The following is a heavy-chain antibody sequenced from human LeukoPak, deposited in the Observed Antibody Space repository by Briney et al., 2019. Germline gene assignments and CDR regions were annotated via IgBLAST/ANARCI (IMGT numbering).Heavy chain of an antibody. J-gene: IGHJ4*02. D-gene: IGHD3-9*01. CDR3: ARGTLRYFDF. CDR2: ISGYNGNT. CDR1: GYTFISYG. Sequence: ASVKVSCKASGYTFISYGISWVRQAPGQGLEWMGWISGYNGNTNYAQNLQGRVTMTRDTSMSTVNMELSSLRSEDTAVYYCARGTLRYFDFWGQGTLVTVSS. V-gene: IGHV1-18*01.